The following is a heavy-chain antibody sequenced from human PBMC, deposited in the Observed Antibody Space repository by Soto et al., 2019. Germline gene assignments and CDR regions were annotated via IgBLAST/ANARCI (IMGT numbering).Heavy chain of an antibody. V-gene: IGHV1-18*01. J-gene: IGHJ3*02. CDR3: ARTHGSSWYGDVFDI. CDR1: GYTFTSYG. CDR2: ISAYNGNT. D-gene: IGHD6-13*01. Sequence: ASVKVSCKASGYTFTSYGISWVRQAPGQGLEWMGWISAYNGNTNYAQKLQGRVTMTTDTSTSTAYMELRSLRSDDTAVYYCARTHGSSWYGDVFDISSQGTMVTVSS.